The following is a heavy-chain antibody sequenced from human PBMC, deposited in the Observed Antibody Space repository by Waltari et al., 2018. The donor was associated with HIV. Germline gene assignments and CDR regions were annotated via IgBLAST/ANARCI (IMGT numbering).Heavy chain of an antibody. CDR1: NFSICANH. CDR2: NYPDDTT. Sequence: EVLLAESGGGLIQPGGSLGLSCTASNFSICANHVTWIRQAPGVYLEWVAVNYPDDTTHYADSVSGRFTISRAKSRTKVFLLMNSLCVDDTATYFCATGVRYYGPWGQGTRVTVSS. CDR3: ATGVRYYGP. V-gene: IGHV3-53*01. J-gene: IGHJ5*02. D-gene: IGHD3-22*01.